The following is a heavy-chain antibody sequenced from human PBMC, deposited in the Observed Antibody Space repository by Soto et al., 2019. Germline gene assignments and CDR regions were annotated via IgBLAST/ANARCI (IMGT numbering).Heavy chain of an antibody. J-gene: IGHJ4*01. CDR2: IKNKNDGGTT. CDR3: XXXXXXEIYNY. D-gene: IGHD5-12*01. Sequence: EAELVESGGGLVKPGGSLTLSCAASGFSFKNAWMNWVRQAPGKGLEWVGRIKNKNDGGTTDYAAFVQGRFTISRXXXXXXXXXXXXXXXXXXXXXXXXXXXXXXEIYNYWGQGSLVTVSS. CDR1: GFSFKNAW. V-gene: IGHV3-15*07.